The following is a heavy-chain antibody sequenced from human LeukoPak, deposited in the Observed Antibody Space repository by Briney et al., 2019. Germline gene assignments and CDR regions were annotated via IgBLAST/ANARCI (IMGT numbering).Heavy chain of an antibody. CDR1: GYTFTSYG. Sequence: ASVKVSCKASGYTFTSYGISWVRQAPGQGLEWMGWISAYNGNTNYAQKLQGRVTMTTDTSTSTAYMELRSLRSDDTAVYYCARVTASIVVVPAATRGLGYWGQGTLVTVSS. V-gene: IGHV1-18*01. CDR2: ISAYNGNT. J-gene: IGHJ4*02. CDR3: ARVTASIVVVPAATRGLGY. D-gene: IGHD2-2*01.